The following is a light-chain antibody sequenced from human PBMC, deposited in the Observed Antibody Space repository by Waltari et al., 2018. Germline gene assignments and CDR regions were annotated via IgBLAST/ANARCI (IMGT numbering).Light chain of an antibody. CDR3: QQYAALPRT. CDR1: QSVSSSY. V-gene: IGKV3D-20*01. J-gene: IGKJ2*01. CDR2: DAS. Sequence: DIVLTQSPATLSLSPGERATLPCRASQSVSSSYLAWYQQKPGQAPRLLIYDASRRATGLPERFSGSGSGTDFTLTISRLEPEDFAFYYCQQYAALPRTFGQGTRLEIK.